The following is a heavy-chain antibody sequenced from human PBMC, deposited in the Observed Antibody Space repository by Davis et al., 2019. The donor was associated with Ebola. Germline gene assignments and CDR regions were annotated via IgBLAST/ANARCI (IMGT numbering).Heavy chain of an antibody. Sequence: MPSETLSLTCTVSGGSISSYYWSWIRQPPGKGLEWIGYIYYSGSTNYNPSLKSRVTISVDTSKNQFSLKLSSVTAADTAVYYCARGGWEAAGFYYYYGMDVWGQGTTVTVSS. CDR1: GGSISSYY. CDR2: IYYSGST. J-gene: IGHJ6*02. D-gene: IGHD6-13*01. CDR3: ARGGWEAAGFYYYYGMDV. V-gene: IGHV4-59*01.